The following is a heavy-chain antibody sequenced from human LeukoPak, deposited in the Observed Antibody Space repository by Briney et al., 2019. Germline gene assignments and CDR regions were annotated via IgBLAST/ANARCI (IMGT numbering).Heavy chain of an antibody. CDR3: ARGAWIQLWFPNYYMDV. V-gene: IGHV4-39*07. Sequence: PSETLSLTCTVSGGSVSSSSYYWGWIRQPPGKGLEWIGSIYYSGSTNYNPSLKSRVTISVDTSKNQFSLKLSSVTAADTAVYYCARGAWIQLWFPNYYMDVWGKGTTVTVSS. CDR1: GGSVSSSSYY. CDR2: IYYSGST. D-gene: IGHD5-18*01. J-gene: IGHJ6*03.